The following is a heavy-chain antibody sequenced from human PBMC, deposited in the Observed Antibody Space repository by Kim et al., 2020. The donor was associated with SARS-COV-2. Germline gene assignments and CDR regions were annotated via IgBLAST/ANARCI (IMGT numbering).Heavy chain of an antibody. D-gene: IGHD6-19*01. J-gene: IGHJ4*02. CDR3: ARGRSSGWWDFDY. CDR2: IIPIFGTA. V-gene: IGHV1-69*13. Sequence: SVKVSCKASGGTFSSYAISWVRQAPGQGLEWMGGIIPIFGTANYAQKFQGRVTITADESTNTAYTELSSLRSEDTAVYYCARGRSSGWWDFDYWGQGTLVTVSS. CDR1: GGTFSSYA.